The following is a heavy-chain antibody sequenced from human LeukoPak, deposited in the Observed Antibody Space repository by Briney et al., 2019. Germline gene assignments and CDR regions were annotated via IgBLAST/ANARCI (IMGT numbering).Heavy chain of an antibody. CDR3: ARDLSNYYGSGSYGGGDY. J-gene: IGHJ4*02. CDR2: INPSGGST. V-gene: IGHV1-46*01. D-gene: IGHD3-10*01. CDR1: GYTFTSYY. Sequence: ASVKVSCKASGYTFTSYYMHWVRQAPGQGLEWMGIINPSGGSTSYAQKFQGRVTMTRDTSTSTVYMELSSLRSEDTAVYYCARDLSNYYGSGSYGGGDYWGQGTQVTVSS.